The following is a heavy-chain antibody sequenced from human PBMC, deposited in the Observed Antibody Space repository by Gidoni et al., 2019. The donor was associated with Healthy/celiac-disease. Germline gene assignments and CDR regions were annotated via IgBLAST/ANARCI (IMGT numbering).Heavy chain of an antibody. J-gene: IGHJ4*02. Sequence: QVQLVQSGAEVKKPWASVKGSCKSFGYTFTSYYMHWVRQAPGQGLEWMGIINPSGGSTSYAQKFQGRVTMTRDTSTSTVYMELSSLRSEDTAVYYCATTIQLWREGGFDYWGQGTLVTVSS. CDR3: ATTIQLWREGGFDY. CDR1: GYTFTSYY. V-gene: IGHV1-46*01. CDR2: INPSGGST. D-gene: IGHD5-18*01.